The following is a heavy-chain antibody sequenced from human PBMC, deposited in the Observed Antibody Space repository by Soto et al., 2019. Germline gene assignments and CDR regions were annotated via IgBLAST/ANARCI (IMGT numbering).Heavy chain of an antibody. D-gene: IGHD3-10*01. J-gene: IGHJ6*02. CDR1: GFTFSSYG. CDR2: IWYDGSNK. Sequence: LSCAASGFTFSSYGIHWVRQAPGKGLEWVAVIWYDGSNKYYTESVKGRFTISRDMSKNTLYLQMNSLGPEDTAIYYCAKEPIYFGPGSSLSYYYYGLDVWGQGTTVTVSS. V-gene: IGHV3-30*18. CDR3: AKEPIYFGPGSSLSYYYYGLDV.